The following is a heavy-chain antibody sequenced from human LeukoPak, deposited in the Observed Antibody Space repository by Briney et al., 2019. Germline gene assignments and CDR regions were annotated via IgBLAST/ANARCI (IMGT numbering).Heavy chain of an antibody. Sequence: GGSLRLSCAASGFTFRSYVMHWVRQAPGKGLEWVAAISYEDGSNKYYADSVKGRFTISRDNSKNTLYLQMNSLRAEDTAVYYCAKFYDILTSYFDYWGQGTLVTVSS. V-gene: IGHV3-30-3*01. J-gene: IGHJ4*02. CDR3: AKFYDILTSYFDY. CDR1: GFTFRSYV. CDR2: ISYEDGSNK. D-gene: IGHD3-9*01.